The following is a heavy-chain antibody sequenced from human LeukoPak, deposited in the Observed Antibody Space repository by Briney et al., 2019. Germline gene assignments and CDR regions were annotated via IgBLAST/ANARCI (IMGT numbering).Heavy chain of an antibody. V-gene: IGHV5-51*01. D-gene: IGHD6-13*01. J-gene: IGHJ4*02. CDR3: ARQVASSWYGYYFDY. Sequence: GESLKISCKGSGCSFTSYWIGWVRQMPGKGLEWMGIIYPGDSDTRYSPSFQGQVTISADKSISTAYLQWSSLKASDTAMYYCARQVASSWYGYYFDYWGQGTLVTVSS. CDR1: GCSFTSYW. CDR2: IYPGDSDT.